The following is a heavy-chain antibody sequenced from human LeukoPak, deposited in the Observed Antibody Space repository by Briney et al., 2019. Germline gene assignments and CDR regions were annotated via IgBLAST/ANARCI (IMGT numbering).Heavy chain of an antibody. CDR2: INQDASEK. D-gene: IGHD3-9*01. CDR1: GITFSNSW. J-gene: IGHJ4*02. CDR3: AIRYRDY. V-gene: IGHV3-7*01. Sequence: GGSLRLSCAASGITFSNSWMSWVRKAPGKGLEGVANINQDASEKYYVDSVKGRFTISRDNAKNSNYLQMNSLRAEDTAVYYCAIRYRDYWGQGTLVTVSS.